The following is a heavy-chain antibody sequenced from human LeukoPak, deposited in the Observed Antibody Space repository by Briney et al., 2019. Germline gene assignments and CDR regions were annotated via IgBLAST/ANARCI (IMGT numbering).Heavy chain of an antibody. V-gene: IGHV1-69*04. CDR3: ATEAIVVVTARDYWYFDL. CDR2: IIPILGIP. Sequence: GASVKVSCKASGGTFSSYAISWVRQAPGQGLEWMGRIIPILGIPNYAQKFQGRVTITADKSTTTAYMELSSLRSEDTAVYYCATEAIVVVTARDYWYFDLWGRGTLVTVS. D-gene: IGHD2-21*02. CDR1: GGTFSSYA. J-gene: IGHJ2*01.